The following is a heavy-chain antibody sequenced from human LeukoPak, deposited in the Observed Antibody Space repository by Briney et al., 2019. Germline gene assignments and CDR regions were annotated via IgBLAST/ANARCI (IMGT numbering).Heavy chain of an antibody. Sequence: GESLKISCKGSVYNFTSSWSGWVRQVPGKGLEWMGIIYSGDSDTRYRPSHQGQVTISADTSISTAYLQWSSLKASDTAMYYCARYEDSFYSHYWGQGTLVTVSS. V-gene: IGHV5-51*01. J-gene: IGHJ4*02. D-gene: IGHD3-16*01. CDR3: ARYEDSFYSHY. CDR1: VYNFTSSW. CDR2: IYSGDSDT.